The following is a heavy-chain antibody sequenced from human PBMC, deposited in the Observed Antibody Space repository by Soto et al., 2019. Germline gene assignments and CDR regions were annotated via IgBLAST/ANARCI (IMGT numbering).Heavy chain of an antibody. V-gene: IGHV4-30-4*01. Sequence: QSLTCTVSGGSISSGDYYWSWIRQPPGKGLEWIGYIYYSGSTYYNPSLKSRVTISVDTSKNQFSLKLSSVTAADTAVYYCAREQDCSSTSCYSTAPYGMDVWGQGTTVIVSS. CDR1: GGSISSGDYY. D-gene: IGHD2-2*01. J-gene: IGHJ6*02. CDR2: IYYSGST. CDR3: AREQDCSSTSCYSTAPYGMDV.